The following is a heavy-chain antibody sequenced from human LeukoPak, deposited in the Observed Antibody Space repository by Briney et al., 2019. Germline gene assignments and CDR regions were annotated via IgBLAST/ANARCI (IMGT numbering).Heavy chain of an antibody. V-gene: IGHV3-30*18. CDR2: ISYDGSNK. Sequence: PGGSLRLSCAASGFTFSSYGMHWVRQAPGKGLEWVAVISYDGSNKYYADSVKGRFTISRDNSKNTLYLQMNSLRAEDTAVYYCAKVYGGNSFYYYGMDVWGQGTTVTVSS. CDR3: AKVYGGNSFYYYGMDV. CDR1: GFTFSSYG. D-gene: IGHD4-23*01. J-gene: IGHJ6*02.